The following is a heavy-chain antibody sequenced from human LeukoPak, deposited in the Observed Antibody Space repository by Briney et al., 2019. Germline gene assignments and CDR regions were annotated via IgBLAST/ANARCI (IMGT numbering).Heavy chain of an antibody. CDR2: ISYSGDT. D-gene: IGHD6-19*01. V-gene: IGHV4-28*01. Sequence: PSETLSLTCAVSGGSISSGSYSWAWIRQPPGKGLEWIGYISYSGDTYYNASLTSRVTMSLDTSKNQFSLKLNSVTAVDTAMYYCATMQWLSQGGGFDYWGQGTLVTVSS. J-gene: IGHJ4*02. CDR1: GGSISSGSYS. CDR3: ATMQWLSQGGGFDY.